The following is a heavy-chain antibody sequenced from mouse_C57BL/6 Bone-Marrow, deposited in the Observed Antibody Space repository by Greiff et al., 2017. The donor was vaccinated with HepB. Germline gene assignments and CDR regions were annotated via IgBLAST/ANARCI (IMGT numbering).Heavy chain of an antibody. CDR1: GYTFTDYY. J-gene: IGHJ2*01. V-gene: IGHV1-84*01. D-gene: IGHD1-1*01. CDR2: IYPGSGNT. CDR3: ARTSLRYYFDY. Sequence: QVHVKQSGPELVKPGASVKISCKASGYTFTDYYINWVKQRPGQGLEWIGWIYPGSGNTKYNEKFKGKATLTVDTSSSTAYMQLSSLTSEDSAVYFCARTSLRYYFDYWGQGTTLTVSS.